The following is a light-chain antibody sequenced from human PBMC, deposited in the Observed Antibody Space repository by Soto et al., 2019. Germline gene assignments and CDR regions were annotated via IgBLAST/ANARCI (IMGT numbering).Light chain of an antibody. J-gene: IGLJ3*02. CDR3: SSYTTVPSPQWV. Sequence: QSALTQPASVSGAPGQSITIPCSGRSSDLGGLNYVSWYQQHPGKVPKLIIYKVDNRPSGISDRFSASKSGNTAPLTISGLQAEDEAHYYCSSYTTVPSPQWVFAGGTKVTVL. CDR1: SSDLGGLNY. V-gene: IGLV2-14*01. CDR2: KVD.